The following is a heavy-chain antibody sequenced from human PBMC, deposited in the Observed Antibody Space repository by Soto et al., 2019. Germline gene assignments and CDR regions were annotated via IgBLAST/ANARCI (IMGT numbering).Heavy chain of an antibody. V-gene: IGHV1-3*01. CDR1: GYTFTSYA. J-gene: IGHJ4*02. D-gene: IGHD5-12*01. CDR3: ARAISGYVT. CDR2: INAGNGDT. Sequence: ASVKVSCKASGYTFTSYAMHWVRQAPGQRLEWMGWINAGNGDTRYSQNFQGRVTLTRDTSASTVYMDLGSLKSEDTGVYYCARAISGYVTWGQGTLVTVSS.